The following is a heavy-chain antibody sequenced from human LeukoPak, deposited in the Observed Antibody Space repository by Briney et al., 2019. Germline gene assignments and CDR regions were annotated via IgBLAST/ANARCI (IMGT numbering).Heavy chain of an antibody. Sequence: SGTLSLTCTVSGGSISSSSYYWGWIRQPPGKGLEWIGSIYYSGSTYYNPSLKSRVTISVDTSKNQFSLKLSSVTAADTAVYYCARQAGPIPPLIWGQGTMVTVSS. CDR1: GGSISSSSYY. CDR2: IYYSGST. CDR3: ARQAGPIPPLI. V-gene: IGHV4-39*01. J-gene: IGHJ3*02.